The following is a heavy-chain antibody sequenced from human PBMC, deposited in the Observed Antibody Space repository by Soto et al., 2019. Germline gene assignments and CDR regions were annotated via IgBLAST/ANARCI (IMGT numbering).Heavy chain of an antibody. CDR3: SREAGGWGYDFWSGYCIGPDY. CDR1: GGSISSSSYY. J-gene: IGHJ4*02. CDR2: TYYSGRT. V-gene: IGHV4-39*01. D-gene: IGHD3-3*01. Sequence: QLQLQESGPGLVKPSETLSLTCTVSGGSISSSSYYWGWIRQPPGKGLEWIGRTYYSGRTYYNPSIKSRVNISLDTSKNQFSLKLSSVTAADTAVYYCSREAGGWGYDFWSGYCIGPDYWGQGTLVHVSS.